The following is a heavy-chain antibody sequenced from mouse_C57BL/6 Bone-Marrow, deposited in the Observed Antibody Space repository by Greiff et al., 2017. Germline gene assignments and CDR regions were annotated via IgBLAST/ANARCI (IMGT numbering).Heavy chain of an antibody. CDR3: ARHNY. Sequence: EVKLMESGGDLVKPGGSLKLSCAASGFTFSSYGMSWVRQTPDKRLEWVATISSGGSYTYYPDSVKGRFTISRDNAKNTLYLQMSSLKSEDTAMYYCARHNYWGKGTTLTVSS. J-gene: IGHJ2*01. V-gene: IGHV5-6*01. CDR1: GFTFSSYG. CDR2: ISSGGSYT.